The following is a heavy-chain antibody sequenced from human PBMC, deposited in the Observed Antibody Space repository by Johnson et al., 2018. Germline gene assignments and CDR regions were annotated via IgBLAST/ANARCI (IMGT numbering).Heavy chain of an antibody. J-gene: IGHJ3*02. CDR1: GFTFSSYD. CDR3: AKAPLISPSGAFDI. D-gene: IGHD1-26*01. CDR2: IGTAGDT. Sequence: VQLVESGGGLVQPGGSLRLACAASGFTFSSYDMHWVRQATGKGLEWVSAIGTAGDTYYPGSVKGRFTISRENAKNSLYLQMNSLRAEDTAVYYCAKAPLISPSGAFDIWGQGTMVTVSS. V-gene: IGHV3-13*01.